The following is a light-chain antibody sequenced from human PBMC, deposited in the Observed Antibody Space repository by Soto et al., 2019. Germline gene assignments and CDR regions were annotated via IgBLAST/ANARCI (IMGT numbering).Light chain of an antibody. CDR3: QQYNSYSKV. CDR1: QSVSNW. J-gene: IGKJ1*01. V-gene: IGKV1-5*03. Sequence: DIQMTQSPSTLSASVGDRVTITCRASQSVSNWLAWYQQKPGKAPKLLIYKASSLESGAPSRFSGSGSGTEVTLTISSLQPDDSATYYCQQYNSYSKVFGQGTKVEIK. CDR2: KAS.